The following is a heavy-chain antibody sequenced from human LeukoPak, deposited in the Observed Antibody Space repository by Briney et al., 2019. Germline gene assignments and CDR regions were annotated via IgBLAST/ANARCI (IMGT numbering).Heavy chain of an antibody. CDR2: ISTNDKT. CDR1: GFTVSNTY. J-gene: IGHJ4*02. V-gene: IGHV3-53*01. CDR3: ARAQKSSGFTYHFDS. D-gene: IGHD3-22*01. Sequence: GSLRLSCAASGFTVSNTYMNWVRQAPGKGLEWVSLISTNDKTYYTDSAKGRFTISRDNSKNTLYLQMNSLRAEDTAVYYCARAQKSSGFTYHFDSWGQGTLVTVSS.